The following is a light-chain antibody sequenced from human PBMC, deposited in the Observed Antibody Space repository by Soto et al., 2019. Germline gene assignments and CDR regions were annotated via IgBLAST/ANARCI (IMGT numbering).Light chain of an antibody. CDR2: HAS. Sequence: EIVMTQSPATLSVSPGERATLSCRASQSVSNNLAWYQQKPGQAPRLLIYHASTRATGIPARFSGSGSGTEFTLTSSRLHSEDFAYYYRQQYNKWPLTFGGGTKVEIK. J-gene: IGKJ4*01. CDR1: QSVSNN. CDR3: QQYNKWPLT. V-gene: IGKV3-15*01.